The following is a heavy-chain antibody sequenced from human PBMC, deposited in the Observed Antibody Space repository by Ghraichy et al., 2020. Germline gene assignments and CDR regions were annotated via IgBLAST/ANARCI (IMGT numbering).Heavy chain of an antibody. Sequence: SETLSLTCTVSGGSLSTYFWSWIRQSPGRGLELIGYVHYSGSTNYNPSLKSRVTTSVDTSKNQFSLRLSSVTAADTAVYYCARTTYYYDNPLVFGIWGQGTMVTVSS. CDR3: ARTTYYYDNPLVFGI. J-gene: IGHJ3*02. V-gene: IGHV4-59*01. D-gene: IGHD3-22*01. CDR1: GGSLSTYF. CDR2: VHYSGST.